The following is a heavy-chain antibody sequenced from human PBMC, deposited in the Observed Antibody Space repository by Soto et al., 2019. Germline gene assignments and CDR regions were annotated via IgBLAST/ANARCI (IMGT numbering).Heavy chain of an antibody. CDR2: INHSGST. CDR1: GGSFSGSY. CDR3: ARGWGRIFDY. V-gene: IGHV4-34*01. Sequence: QVQLQQWGAGLLKHSETLYLTCAVYGGSFSGSYGNWIRQPPGKGLEWIGEINHSGSTNYNPSLKSRVTISVDTSKNQFSLKLSSVTAADTAVYYCARGWGRIFDYWGQGTLVTVSS. J-gene: IGHJ4*02. D-gene: IGHD7-27*01.